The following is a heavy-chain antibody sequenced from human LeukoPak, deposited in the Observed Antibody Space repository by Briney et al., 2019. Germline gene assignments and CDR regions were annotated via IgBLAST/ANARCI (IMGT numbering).Heavy chain of an antibody. Sequence: PGGSLRLFCAASGFTFSSCGMHWVRQAPGKGLEWVAVISYDGSNKYYAGSVKGRFTISRDNSKSTLYLQMNSLRAEDTAVYYCARGRRGSNYVDFDYWGQGTLVTVSS. CDR3: ARGRRGSNYVDFDY. D-gene: IGHD4-11*01. J-gene: IGHJ4*02. V-gene: IGHV3-33*05. CDR2: ISYDGSNK. CDR1: GFTFSSCG.